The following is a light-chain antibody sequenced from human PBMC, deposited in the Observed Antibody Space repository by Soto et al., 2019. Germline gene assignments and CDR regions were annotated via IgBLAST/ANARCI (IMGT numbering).Light chain of an antibody. Sequence: DIVLTQSPATLSLSPGERSTLSCSSSQSVSSNLAWYQQKPGQAPRLLIYDASNRATDIPARFSGSGSGTDFTLTISTLEPEDFAVYYCQQRSAWPPVTFGQGTRLEI. J-gene: IGKJ5*01. CDR2: DAS. V-gene: IGKV3-11*01. CDR1: QSVSSN. CDR3: QQRSAWPPVT.